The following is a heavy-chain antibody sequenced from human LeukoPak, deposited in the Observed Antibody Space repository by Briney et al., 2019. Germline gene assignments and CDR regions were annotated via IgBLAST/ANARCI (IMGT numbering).Heavy chain of an antibody. J-gene: IGHJ4*02. Sequence: SETLSLTCTVSGGSISSYYWSWIGQPPGKGLEWIGYIYYSGSTNYNPSLKSRVTISVDASKNQFSLKLSSVTAADTAVYYCARGASYSSGISPFDYWGQGTLVTVSS. CDR2: IYYSGST. D-gene: IGHD5-18*01. CDR1: GGSISSYY. CDR3: ARGASYSSGISPFDY. V-gene: IGHV4-59*01.